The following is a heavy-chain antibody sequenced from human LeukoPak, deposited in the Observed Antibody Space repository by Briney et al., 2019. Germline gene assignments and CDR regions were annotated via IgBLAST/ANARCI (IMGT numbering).Heavy chain of an antibody. CDR1: GFTVSSNY. D-gene: IGHD1-26*01. V-gene: IGHV3-66*01. Sequence: GGSLRLSCAASGFTVSSNYMSWVRQAPGKGLEWVSVIYSGGSTYYADSVKGRFTISRDNSKNTLYLQMNSLRAEDTAVYYCARDAGYEWEFDHWGQGTLVTVSS. J-gene: IGHJ4*02. CDR2: IYSGGST. CDR3: ARDAGYEWEFDH.